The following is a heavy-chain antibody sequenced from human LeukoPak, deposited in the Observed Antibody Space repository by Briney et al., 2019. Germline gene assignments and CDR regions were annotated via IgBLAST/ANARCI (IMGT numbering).Heavy chain of an antibody. J-gene: IGHJ1*01. CDR3: ARDPGIAKAGPPVH. Sequence: GASVKVSCKASGYTFTSYGISWVRQAPGQGLEWMGWISAYNGNTNYAQKLQGRVTMTTDTSTSTAYMELRSLRSDDTAVYYCARDPGIAKAGPPVHWGQGTLVTVSP. CDR2: ISAYNGNT. D-gene: IGHD6-19*01. V-gene: IGHV1-18*01. CDR1: GYTFTSYG.